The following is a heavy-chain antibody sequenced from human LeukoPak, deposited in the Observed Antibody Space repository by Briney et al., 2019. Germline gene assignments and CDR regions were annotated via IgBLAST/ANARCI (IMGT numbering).Heavy chain of an antibody. V-gene: IGHV4-39*01. Sequence: PSETLSLTCTVSGGSISSSSYYWGWIRQPPGKGLEWIGSIYYSGSTYYNPSLKSRVTISVDTSRNQFSLKLSSVTAADTAVYYCASLMTGYYMRYYYYYMDVWGKGTTVTISS. J-gene: IGHJ6*03. D-gene: IGHD3-9*01. CDR2: IYYSGST. CDR3: ASLMTGYYMRYYYYYMDV. CDR1: GGSISSSSYY.